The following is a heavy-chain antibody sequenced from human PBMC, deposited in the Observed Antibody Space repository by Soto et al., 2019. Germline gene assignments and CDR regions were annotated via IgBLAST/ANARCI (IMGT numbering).Heavy chain of an antibody. J-gene: IGHJ5*02. Sequence: PSETLSLTWTVSGGSLSISSHYWGWVRQPPGKGLEWIGSIFYSGNTYDNPSLKSRVTIFVDTSKNQFSLRLSSVTAADTAVYYCTRPVYCSGGSCYGWFDPWGQGTLVTVSS. D-gene: IGHD2-15*01. CDR3: TRPVYCSGGSCYGWFDP. CDR1: GGSLSISSHY. CDR2: IFYSGNT. V-gene: IGHV4-39*01.